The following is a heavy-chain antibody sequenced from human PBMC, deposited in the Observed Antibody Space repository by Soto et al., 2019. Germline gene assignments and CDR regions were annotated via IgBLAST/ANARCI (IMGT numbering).Heavy chain of an antibody. CDR3: ARVAYLWAAAGMPQGY. Sequence: GGSLRLSCAASGFTFSSYSMNWVRQAPGKGLEWVSSISSSSSYIYYADSVKGRFTISRDNAKNSLYLQMNSLRAEDTAVYYCARVAYLWAAAGMPQGYWGRGTLVTVSS. CDR1: GFTFSSYS. D-gene: IGHD6-13*01. J-gene: IGHJ4*02. V-gene: IGHV3-21*01. CDR2: ISSSSSYI.